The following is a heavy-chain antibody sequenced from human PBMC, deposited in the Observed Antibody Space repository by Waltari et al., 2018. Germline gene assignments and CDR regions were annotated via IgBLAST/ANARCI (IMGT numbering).Heavy chain of an antibody. Sequence: QVQLQQWGAGLLKPSETLSLTCAVYGGSFSGYYWSWIRQPPGKGLEWIGEINHSGSTNYTPSPKSRGTISVDTSKNQFSLKLSSVTAADTAVYYCARLVGVVVVPAAMRRANYYYYGMDVWGQGTTVTVSS. CDR1: GGSFSGYY. CDR2: INHSGST. V-gene: IGHV4-34*01. CDR3: ARLVGVVVVPAAMRRANYYYYGMDV. J-gene: IGHJ6*02. D-gene: IGHD2-2*01.